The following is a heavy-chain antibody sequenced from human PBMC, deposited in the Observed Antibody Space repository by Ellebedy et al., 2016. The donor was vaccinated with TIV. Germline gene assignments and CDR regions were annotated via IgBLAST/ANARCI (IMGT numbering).Heavy chain of an antibody. D-gene: IGHD3-22*01. V-gene: IGHV1-18*01. CDR2: ISAYNGNT. CDR3: ARLEVVIITAYYYYMDV. J-gene: IGHJ6*03. CDR1: GYTFTSYG. Sequence: ASVKVSXXASGYTFTSYGISWVRQAPGQGLEWMGWISAYNGNTNYAQKLQGRVTMTTDTSTSTAYMELRSLRSDDTAVYYCARLEVVIITAYYYYMDVWGKGTTVTVSS.